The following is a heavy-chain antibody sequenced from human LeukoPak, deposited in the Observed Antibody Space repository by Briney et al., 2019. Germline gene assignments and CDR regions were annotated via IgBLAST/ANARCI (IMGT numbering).Heavy chain of an antibody. CDR2: ISGSGGST. D-gene: IGHD3-10*01. CDR1: GFTVSSDY. Sequence: PGGSLRLSCAASGFTVSSDYMSWVRQAPGKGLEWVSGISGSGGSTYYADSVEGRFTISRDNSKNTLYVQMNSLRAEDTALYYCAKAGYASGRSYYYYHMDVWGQGTTVTVSS. V-gene: IGHV3-23*01. J-gene: IGHJ6*02. CDR3: AKAGYASGRSYYYYHMDV.